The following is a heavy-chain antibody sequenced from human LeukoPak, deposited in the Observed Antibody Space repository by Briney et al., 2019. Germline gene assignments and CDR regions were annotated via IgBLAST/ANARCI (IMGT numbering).Heavy chain of an antibody. CDR3: ARDPFLYGGNSGGGY. V-gene: IGHV7-4-1*02. D-gene: IGHD4-23*01. Sequence: VASVKVSCKASGYSFSSYAMNWVRQAPGQGLEWMGWINTNTGNPTYAQGFTGRFVFSLDTSVSTAYLQISSLKAEDTAVYYCARDPFLYGGNSGGGYWGQGTLVTVSS. CDR1: GYSFSSYA. J-gene: IGHJ4*02. CDR2: INTNTGNP.